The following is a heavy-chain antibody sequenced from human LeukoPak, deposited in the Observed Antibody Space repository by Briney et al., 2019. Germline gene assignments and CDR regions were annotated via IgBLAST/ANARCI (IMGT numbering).Heavy chain of an antibody. D-gene: IGHD3-22*01. Sequence: PGGSLRLSCAASGFTFSSYEMNWVRQAPGKGLEWVSYISSRGTTTYYADSVKGRFTISRDDAKNSLYLHMNSLRAEDTAVYYCARDGGDRSGYHDAFDIWGQGTMVTVSS. V-gene: IGHV3-48*03. CDR2: ISSRGTTT. CDR1: GFTFSSYE. J-gene: IGHJ3*02. CDR3: ARDGGDRSGYHDAFDI.